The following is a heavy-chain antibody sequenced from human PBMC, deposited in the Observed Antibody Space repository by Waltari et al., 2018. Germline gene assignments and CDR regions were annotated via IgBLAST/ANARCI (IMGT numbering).Heavy chain of an antibody. V-gene: IGHV3-49*04. CDR2: IRSKYSRETM. D-gene: IGHD3-3*01. J-gene: IGHJ3*02. CDR3: TRDADFGFDT. Sequence: DVQLVESGGGLVQPGRSLRISCTTSGFTFGDYAMSWVRQAPGKGLEWVGFIRSKYSRETMQFAESVKGRITVTRDESKSIAQPQVNGLKTEYTAVYYCTRDADFGFDTWGQGTMVTVSS. CDR1: GFTFGDYA.